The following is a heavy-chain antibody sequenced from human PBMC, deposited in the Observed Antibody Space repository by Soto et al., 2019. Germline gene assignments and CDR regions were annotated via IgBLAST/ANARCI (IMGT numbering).Heavy chain of an antibody. CDR1: GASISSSNW. CDR2: IYHSGSS. CDR3: AREAITAAGRFYIDY. J-gene: IGHJ4*01. Sequence: QVQLQESGPGLVKPSGTLSLTCGVSGASISSSNWWSWVRHPPGKGLEWIGEIYHSGSSNYNPSLKSRVTISVDKSKNHFSLILTSVTAADTAVYYCAREAITAAGRFYIDYWGHGTLVTVSS. D-gene: IGHD6-25*01. V-gene: IGHV4-4*02.